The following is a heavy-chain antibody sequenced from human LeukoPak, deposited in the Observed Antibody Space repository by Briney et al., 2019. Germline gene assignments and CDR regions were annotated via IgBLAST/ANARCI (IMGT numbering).Heavy chain of an antibody. Sequence: GSLRLSCAASGLTFSRHGVTWVRQPPGKGLEWVSGISSSGGVTYYADSVKGRFTISRDNSKNTVFLQMNSLRAEDTAVYYCAKDEPPAGGRLPWGWGQGTLVTVSS. J-gene: IGHJ4*02. CDR1: GLTFSRHG. D-gene: IGHD6-13*01. CDR3: AKDEPPAGGRLPWG. V-gene: IGHV3-23*01. CDR2: ISSSGGVT.